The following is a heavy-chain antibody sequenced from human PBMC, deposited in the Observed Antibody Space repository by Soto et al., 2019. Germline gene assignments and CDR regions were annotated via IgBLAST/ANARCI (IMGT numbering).Heavy chain of an antibody. D-gene: IGHD3-10*01. CDR3: ANHLMVRARRWFDP. V-gene: IGHV3-23*01. CDR2: ISGGGGST. Sequence: GGSLRLSCAASGFRFSGYAMSWVRQAPGEGLEWVSAISGGGGSTYYTDSVKGRFTISRDNSKNTLFLQMNSLRAEDTAVYYCANHLMVRARRWFDPWGQGTLVTVSS. CDR1: GFRFSGYA. J-gene: IGHJ5*02.